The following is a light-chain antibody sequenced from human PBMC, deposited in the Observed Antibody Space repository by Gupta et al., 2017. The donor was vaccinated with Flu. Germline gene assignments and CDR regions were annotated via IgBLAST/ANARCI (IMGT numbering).Light chain of an antibody. Sequence: QSLLTQPPSSSGTPGQRVTISCSGSNSNIGRNTLSWYQQLPGAAPKLIIQNDNQRHSGGPVRFSGSKAGTSASLTISGLQSEDEGDFYCATWDDSLNGPVFGGGTRLTVL. J-gene: IGLJ3*02. CDR3: ATWDDSLNGPV. CDR1: NSNIGRNT. CDR2: NDN. V-gene: IGLV1-44*01.